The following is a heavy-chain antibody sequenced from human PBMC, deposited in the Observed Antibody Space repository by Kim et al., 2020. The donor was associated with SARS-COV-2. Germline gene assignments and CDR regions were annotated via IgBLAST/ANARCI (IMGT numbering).Heavy chain of an antibody. CDR3: ATGVAVAGRSSDYYYYYGMDV. J-gene: IGHJ6*02. V-gene: IGHV1-24*01. CDR1: GYTLTELS. D-gene: IGHD6-19*01. CDR2: FAPEDGET. Sequence: VKVSCKVSGYTLTELSMHWVRPAPGKGLEWMGGFAPEDGETIYAQKFQGRVTMTEDTSTDTAYMELSSLRSEDTAVYYCATGVAVAGRSSDYYYYYGMDVWGQGTTVTVSS.